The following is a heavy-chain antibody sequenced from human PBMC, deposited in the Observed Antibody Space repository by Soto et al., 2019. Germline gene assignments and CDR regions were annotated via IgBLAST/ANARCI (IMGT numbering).Heavy chain of an antibody. J-gene: IGHJ4*02. CDR1: GGTFSIYA. CDR2: IIPISGTT. CDR3: ARDRGYYDSGSYWPFDY. D-gene: IGHD3-10*01. V-gene: IGHV1-69*12. Sequence: QVQLVQSGAEVRKPGSSVKVSCTTSGGTFSIYAISWVRQAPGQGLEWVGGIIPISGTTGYSQKFQGGVTITDDESTSTVYMELSSLRSEDTAVFYCARDRGYYDSGSYWPFDYWGQGTLVTVSS.